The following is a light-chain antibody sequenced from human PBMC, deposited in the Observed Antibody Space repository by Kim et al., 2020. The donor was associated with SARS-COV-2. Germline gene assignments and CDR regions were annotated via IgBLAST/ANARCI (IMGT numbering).Light chain of an antibody. CDR3: QQGYSTPYT. J-gene: IGKJ2*01. Sequence: SASLGDRVTITCRASQSISSSLSWFQQKPGRAPKLLIYAASTLQSGIPSRFSGTGSGTDFTLTISTLQPEDFATYYCQQGYSTPYTFGQGTKLEI. CDR1: QSISSS. V-gene: IGKV1-39*01. CDR2: AAS.